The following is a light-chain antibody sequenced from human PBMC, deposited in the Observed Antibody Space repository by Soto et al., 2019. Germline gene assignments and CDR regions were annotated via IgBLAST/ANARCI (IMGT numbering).Light chain of an antibody. CDR2: DAS. CDR3: QQYGSSPWT. Sequence: EIVLTQSPATLSLSPGERATLSCRASQSVSSTYLAWYQHKPGLAPRLLIYDASRRATGIPDRFSGSGSGTDFILSISRLEPEDFAVYYCQQYGSSPWTFGQGTKVDIK. J-gene: IGKJ1*01. V-gene: IGKV3D-20*01. CDR1: QSVSSTY.